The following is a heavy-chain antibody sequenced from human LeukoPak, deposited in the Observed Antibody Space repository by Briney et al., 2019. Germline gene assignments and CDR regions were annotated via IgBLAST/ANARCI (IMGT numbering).Heavy chain of an antibody. V-gene: IGHV4-34*01. CDR2: INHSGST. D-gene: IGHD3-3*01. J-gene: IGHJ5*02. CDR1: GGSFSGYY. Sequence: PSETLSLTCAVYGGSFSGYYWSWIRQPPGKGLEWIGEINHSGSTNYNPSLKSRVTMSVDTSKNQFSLKLSSVTAADTAVYYCARGLRPAEPWGQGTLVTVSS. CDR3: ARGLRPAEP.